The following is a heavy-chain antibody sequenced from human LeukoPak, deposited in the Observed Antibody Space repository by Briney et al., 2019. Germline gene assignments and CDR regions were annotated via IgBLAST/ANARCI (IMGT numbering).Heavy chain of an antibody. D-gene: IGHD4-17*01. V-gene: IGHV3-53*01. CDR3: ARDRKLIGDNYFRFDP. CDR1: GYTVSVYF. J-gene: IGHJ5*02. CDR2: IFDDGTT. Sequence: GSLRLSCAVSGYTVSVYFMTWVRQAPGKGLEWVSVIFDDGTTYYADSVKGRFTISRDNAKNSLYLQMNSLRAEDTAVYYCARDRKLIGDNYFRFDPWGQGTLVTVSS.